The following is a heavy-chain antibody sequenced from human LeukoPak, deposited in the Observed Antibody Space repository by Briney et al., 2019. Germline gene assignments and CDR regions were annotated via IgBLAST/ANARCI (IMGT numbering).Heavy chain of an antibody. V-gene: IGHV4-59*12. D-gene: IGHD6-19*01. J-gene: IGHJ4*02. CDR1: GGSISSYY. CDR2: IYYSGST. Sequence: SETLSLTCTVSGGSISSYYWSWIRQPPGRGLEWIGYIYYSGSTNYNPSLKSRVTISVDTSKNQFSLKLSSVTAADTAVYYCARDSSGWYVAFDYWGQGTLVTVSS. CDR3: ARDSSGWYVAFDY.